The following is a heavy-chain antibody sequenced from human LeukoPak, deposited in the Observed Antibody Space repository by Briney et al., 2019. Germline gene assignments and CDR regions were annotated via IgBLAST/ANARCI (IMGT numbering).Heavy chain of an antibody. CDR2: IYYSGST. V-gene: IGHV4-59*01. CDR1: GGSISSYY. J-gene: IGHJ3*02. CDR3: ARAADYYDSSGYQIVGAFDI. Sequence: SETLSLTCTVSGGSISSYYWSWIRQPPGKGLEWIGYIYYSGSTNYNPSLKSRVTISVDTSKNQFSLKLSSVTAADTAVYYCARAADYYDSSGYQIVGAFDIWGQGTMVTVSS. D-gene: IGHD3-22*01.